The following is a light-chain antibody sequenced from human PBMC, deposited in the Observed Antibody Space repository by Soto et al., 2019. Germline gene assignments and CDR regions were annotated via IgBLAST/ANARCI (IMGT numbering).Light chain of an antibody. J-gene: IGKJ4*01. V-gene: IGKV3-15*01. Sequence: EIVMTQSPATLSVSPGERATLSCRASQSVSSNLAWYQQKPGHAPRLLIYGASTRATGIPARFSGSGYGTAFTLTIISLQSEAFAVYYCQQYNNWLALTFGGGTKVEIK. CDR2: GAS. CDR1: QSVSSN. CDR3: QQYNNWLALT.